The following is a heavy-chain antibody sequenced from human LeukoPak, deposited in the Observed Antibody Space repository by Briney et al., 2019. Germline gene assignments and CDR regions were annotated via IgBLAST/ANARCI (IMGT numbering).Heavy chain of an antibody. V-gene: IGHV4-59*01. Sequence: KASETLTLTCTVSGGSMSGYFWSWIRQPPGKGLEWIGYIYYSGSTNYNPSLKSRVTISVDTSKNQFSLKLGSVTAADTAVYYCARSITSSWYGDFQHWSQGTLVTVSS. J-gene: IGHJ1*01. D-gene: IGHD6-13*01. CDR1: GGSMSGYF. CDR2: IYYSGST. CDR3: ARSITSSWYGDFQH.